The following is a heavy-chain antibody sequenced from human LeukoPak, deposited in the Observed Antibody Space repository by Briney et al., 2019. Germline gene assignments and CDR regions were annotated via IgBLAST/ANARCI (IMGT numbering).Heavy chain of an antibody. D-gene: IGHD3-22*01. CDR1: GFTFSSYA. V-gene: IGHV3-23*01. J-gene: IGHJ4*02. CDR3: AKATDYYNSSGYYHRPDY. CDR2: ISGSGGST. Sequence: GGSLRLSCAASGFTFSSYAMSWVRQAPGKGLEWVSAISGSGGSTYYADSVKGRFTISRDNSKNTLYLQMNSLRAEDTAVYYCAKATDYYNSSGYYHRPDYWGQGTLVTVSS.